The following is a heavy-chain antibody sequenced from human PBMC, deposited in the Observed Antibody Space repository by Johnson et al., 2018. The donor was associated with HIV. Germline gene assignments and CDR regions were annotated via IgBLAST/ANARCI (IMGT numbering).Heavy chain of an antibody. Sequence: VQLVESGGGLVQPGGSLRLSCAASGFTVSSNYMSWVRQAPGKGLEWVSGITWNSGSRSYVDSVKGRFTSSRDNAKNSLYLQMNSLRAEDTAVYYCAKDQASGYYCDAFDIWGQGTMVTVSS. CDR2: TWNSGSR. CDR3: AKDQASGYYCDAFDI. J-gene: IGHJ3*02. D-gene: IGHD3-22*01. V-gene: IGHV3-23*04. CDR1: GFTVSSNY.